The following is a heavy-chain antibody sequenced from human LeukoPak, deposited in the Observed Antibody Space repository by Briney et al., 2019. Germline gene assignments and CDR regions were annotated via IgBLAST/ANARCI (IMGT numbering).Heavy chain of an antibody. D-gene: IGHD1-26*01. V-gene: IGHV3-33*06. Sequence: GGSLRLSCAASGFTFSNYGMHWVRQAPGKGLEWVAVIWYDGSNKYYADSVKGRFTISRDDSKNTPYLQMNSLRAEDTAVYYCAKDRGSGSYASDYWGQGTLVTVSS. CDR3: AKDRGSGSYASDY. CDR1: GFTFSNYG. CDR2: IWYDGSNK. J-gene: IGHJ4*02.